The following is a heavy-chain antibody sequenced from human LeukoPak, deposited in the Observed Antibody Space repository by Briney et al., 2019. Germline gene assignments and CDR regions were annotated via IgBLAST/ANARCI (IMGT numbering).Heavy chain of an antibody. J-gene: IGHJ4*02. CDR1: GYTFTSYD. Sequence: ASVKVSCKASGYTFTSYDINWVRQATGQGPEWMGWMSPNSGDTAYAQKFQGRVTMTRNTSISTACMELSSLRSEDTAVYYCARGLGPSIAVAAAMNYWGQGTLVTVSS. CDR3: ARGLGPSIAVAAAMNY. V-gene: IGHV1-8*01. D-gene: IGHD6-19*01. CDR2: MSPNSGDT.